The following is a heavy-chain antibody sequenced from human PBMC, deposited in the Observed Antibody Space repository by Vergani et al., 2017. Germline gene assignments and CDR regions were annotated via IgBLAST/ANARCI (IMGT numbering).Heavy chain of an antibody. J-gene: IGHJ4*02. CDR3: ASITRAPTGRNPPPDY. V-gene: IGHV4-34*01. Sequence: QVQLQEWGAGLLKTSETLSLTCGVSGGSFSDYYWSWIRQAPGMGLEWIGEVNHGGSINYNPSLKSRVSISVDTLKNQFSLQLTSVTAADSALYFCASITRAPTGRNPPPDYWGQGILVTVSS. CDR2: VNHGGSI. CDR1: GGSFSDYY.